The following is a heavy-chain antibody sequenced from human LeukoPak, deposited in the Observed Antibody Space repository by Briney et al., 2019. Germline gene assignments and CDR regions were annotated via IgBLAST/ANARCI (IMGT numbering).Heavy chain of an antibody. V-gene: IGHV4-34*01. CDR1: GGSFSGYY. CDR3: ARRSGWYSPLDY. CDR2: INHSGST. J-gene: IGHJ4*02. D-gene: IGHD6-19*01. Sequence: PSETLSLTCAVYGGSFSGYYWSWIRQPPGKGLEWIGEINHSGSTNYNPSLKSRVTISVDTSKNQFSLKLSSVTAADTAVYYCARRSGWYSPLDYWGQGTLVTVSS.